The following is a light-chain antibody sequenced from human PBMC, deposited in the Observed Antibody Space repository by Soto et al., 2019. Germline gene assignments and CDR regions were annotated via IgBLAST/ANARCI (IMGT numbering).Light chain of an antibody. Sequence: QSALTQPASVSGSPGQLITISCTGTSSDIGGYNYVSWYQQNPGKAPKLMIYNVSNRPSGVSNRFSASKSGNTASLTISGLQAEDEADYYCSSYTSSTTLIFGGGTKLTVL. CDR3: SSYTSSTTLI. CDR1: SSDIGGYNY. CDR2: NVS. V-gene: IGLV2-14*01. J-gene: IGLJ2*01.